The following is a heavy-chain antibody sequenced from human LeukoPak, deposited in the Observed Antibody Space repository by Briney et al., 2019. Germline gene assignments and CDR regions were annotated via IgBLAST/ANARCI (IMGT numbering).Heavy chain of an antibody. D-gene: IGHD3-10*01. J-gene: IGHJ3*02. CDR1: GFTFSSYG. CDR3: TKDGYGSGSYFPYALDI. V-gene: IGHV3-23*01. CDR2: ISGSGGST. Sequence: PGGSLRLSCAASGFTFSSYGMSWVRQAPGKGLEWVSAISGSGGSTYYADSVKGRFTISRDNSKNTLYLQMNSLRAEDTAVYYCTKDGYGSGSYFPYALDIWGQGTLVTVSS.